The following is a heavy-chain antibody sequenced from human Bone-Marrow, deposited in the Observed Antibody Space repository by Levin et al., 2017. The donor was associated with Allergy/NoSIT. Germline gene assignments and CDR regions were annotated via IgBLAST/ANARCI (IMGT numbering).Heavy chain of an antibody. D-gene: IGHD6-19*01. J-gene: IGHJ6*02. V-gene: IGHV3-53*01. CDR3: ARGAAIAGMRYGLDV. CDR2: LYSGGST. CDR1: EFIVSNYY. Sequence: GESLKISCAASEFIVSNYYMNWVRQAPGKGLEWVSVLYSGGSTFYADSVKSRFTISRDNSRNTLFLQMSSLRADDTAVYYCARGAAIAGMRYGLDVWGQGTTVTVSS.